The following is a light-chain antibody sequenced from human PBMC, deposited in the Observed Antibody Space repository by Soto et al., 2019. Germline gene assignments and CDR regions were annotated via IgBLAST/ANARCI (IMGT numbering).Light chain of an antibody. CDR1: QSVLHRNGYNY. Sequence: VRTQTTLSAPVTPGEPASMSCRYRQSVLHRNGYNYLDWYLQKSGQSPQLLIYLGSTRASGVPDRFNGSGSGTDFTLTIRRVEAEDVGVYYCMQPLHTPWTFGQGTKVDIK. CDR3: MQPLHTPWT. J-gene: IGKJ1*01. V-gene: IGKV2-28*01. CDR2: LGS.